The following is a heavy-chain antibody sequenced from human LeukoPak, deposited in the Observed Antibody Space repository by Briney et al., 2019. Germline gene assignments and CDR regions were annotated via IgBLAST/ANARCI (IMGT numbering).Heavy chain of an antibody. J-gene: IGHJ4*02. CDR1: GGSFSGYY. CDR2: INHSGST. V-gene: IGHV4-34*01. CDR3: ARGRRYYDSSGYSPFDY. Sequence: PSETLSLTCAVYGGSFSGYYWSWIRQPPGKGLEWIGEINHSGSTNYNPSLKSRVTISVDTSKNQFSLKLSSVTAADTAVYYCARGRRYYDSSGYSPFDYWGQRTLVTVSS. D-gene: IGHD3-22*01.